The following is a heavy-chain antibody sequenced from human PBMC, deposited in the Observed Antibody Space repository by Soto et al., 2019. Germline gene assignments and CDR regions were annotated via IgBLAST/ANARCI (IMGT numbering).Heavy chain of an antibody. CDR1: GFTFSSYG. D-gene: IGHD4-17*01. J-gene: IGHJ4*02. CDR2: ISYDGSNK. CDR3: ATLSTVTRDFDY. V-gene: IGHV3-30*03. Sequence: QVQLVESGGGVVQPGRSLRLSCAASGFTFSSYGMHWVSQAPGKGLEWVAVISYDGSNKYYADSVKGRFTISRDNSKNTLYLQMNSLRAEDTAVYYCATLSTVTRDFDYWGQGTLVTDSS.